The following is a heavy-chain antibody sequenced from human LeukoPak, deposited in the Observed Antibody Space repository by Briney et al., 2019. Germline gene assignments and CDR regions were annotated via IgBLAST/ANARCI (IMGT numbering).Heavy chain of an antibody. CDR2: INHSGST. V-gene: IGHV4-34*01. Sequence: ETLSLTCAVYGGSFSGHYWSWIRQPPGKGLEWIGEINHSGSTNYNPSLKSRVTISVDTSKNQFSLKLSSVTAADTAVYYCARGGGFGNYWGQGTLVTVSS. J-gene: IGHJ4*02. D-gene: IGHD3-10*01. CDR3: ARGGGFGNY. CDR1: GGSFSGHY.